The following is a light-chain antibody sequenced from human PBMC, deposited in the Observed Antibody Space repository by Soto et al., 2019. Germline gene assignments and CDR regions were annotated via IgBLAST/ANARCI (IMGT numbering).Light chain of an antibody. V-gene: IGKV3-15*01. CDR2: GTS. CDR3: QQYNNWPPYT. J-gene: IGKJ2*01. CDR1: RSVGSN. Sequence: EIVMTQSPATLSVSPGERVSLSCRASRSVGSNIAWYQQKPGQAPRLLIYGTSTRATGIPARFSGSGSGTEFTLTISGLESQDFAIYFCQQYNNWPPYTFGQGNKVDIK.